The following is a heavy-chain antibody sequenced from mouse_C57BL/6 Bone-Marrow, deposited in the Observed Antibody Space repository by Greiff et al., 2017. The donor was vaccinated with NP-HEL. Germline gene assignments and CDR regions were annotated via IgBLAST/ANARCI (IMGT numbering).Heavy chain of an antibody. Sequence: DVMLVESGGGLVKPGGSLKLSCAASGFTFSSYAMSWVRQTPEKRLEWVATISDGGSYTYYPDNVKGRFTISRDNAKNNLYLQMSHLKSEDTAMYYCARDGITTVVATDFDVWGTGTTVTVSS. CDR2: ISDGGSYT. J-gene: IGHJ1*03. CDR3: ARDGITTVVATDFDV. CDR1: GFTFSSYA. D-gene: IGHD1-1*01. V-gene: IGHV5-4*01.